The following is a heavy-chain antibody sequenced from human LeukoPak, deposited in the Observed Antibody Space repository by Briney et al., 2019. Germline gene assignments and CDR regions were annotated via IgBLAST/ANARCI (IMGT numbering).Heavy chain of an antibody. J-gene: IGHJ5*02. CDR2: IYPGDSDT. CDR3: PRRARISAAGTRTGGWFDP. V-gene: IGHV5-51*01. D-gene: IGHD6-13*01. Sequence: GESLKISCKGSGYSFTSYWIGWVRPMPGKGLEWIGIIYPGDSDTRYSQSFQGQVTISADKSFSTAYLPWGSLKASDSAMDYWPRRARISAAGTRTGGWFDPWGQVTLVTVSS. CDR1: GYSFTSYW.